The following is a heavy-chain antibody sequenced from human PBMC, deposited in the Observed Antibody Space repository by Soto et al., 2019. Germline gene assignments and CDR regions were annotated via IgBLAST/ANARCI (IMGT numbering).Heavy chain of an antibody. D-gene: IGHD1-26*01. CDR3: ARVVLGEGARFDP. CDR2: IYYSGST. J-gene: IGHJ5*02. Sequence: SETLSLTCTVSGGSISSYYWSWIRQPPGKGLEWIGYIYYSGSTNYNPSLKSRVTISVDTSKNQFSLKLSSVTAADTAVYYCARVVLGEGARFDPWGQGTLVTVSS. CDR1: GGSISSYY. V-gene: IGHV4-59*01.